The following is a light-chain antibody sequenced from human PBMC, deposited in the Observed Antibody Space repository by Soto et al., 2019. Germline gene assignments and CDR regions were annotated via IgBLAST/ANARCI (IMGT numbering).Light chain of an antibody. V-gene: IGKV3-15*01. CDR2: GVS. CDR3: QQRSNWPGT. Sequence: EVVMTQSPAALSVSPGERATLSCRASQSVRSNFAWYQQKPGQAPRLLIYGVSTRATGIPGRFSGSGSGTDFTLTISSLDPKDFAVYYCQQRSNWPGTFGLGTKVDIK. CDR1: QSVRSN. J-gene: IGKJ1*01.